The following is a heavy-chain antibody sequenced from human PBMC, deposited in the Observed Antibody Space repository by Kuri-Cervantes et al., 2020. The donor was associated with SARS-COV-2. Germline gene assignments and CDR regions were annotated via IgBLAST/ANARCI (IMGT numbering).Heavy chain of an antibody. CDR3: AREGAEVGYCSN. J-gene: IGHJ4*02. Sequence: GESLKISCTASGFTFGDYAMSWVRQAPGKGLEWVGFIRSKAYGGTTEYAASVKGRFTISRDNAKNSLYLQMNSLRAEDTAVYYCAREGAEVGYCSNWGQGTLVTVSS. D-gene: IGHD2-2*01. CDR2: IRSKAYGGTT. CDR1: GFTFGDYA. V-gene: IGHV3-49*04.